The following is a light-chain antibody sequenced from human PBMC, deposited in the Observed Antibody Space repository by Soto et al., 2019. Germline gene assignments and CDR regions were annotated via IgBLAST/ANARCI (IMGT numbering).Light chain of an antibody. CDR3: ETWDSNVWV. Sequence: QLVLTQSSSASASLGSSVKLTCTLSSGHSSYIIAWHQQQPGKAPRYLMKLEGSGSYNKGSGVPDRFSGSSSGADRYLTISNLQFEDEADYYCETWDSNVWVFGGGTKLTAL. CDR2: LEGSGSY. CDR1: SGHSSYI. V-gene: IGLV4-60*02. J-gene: IGLJ3*02.